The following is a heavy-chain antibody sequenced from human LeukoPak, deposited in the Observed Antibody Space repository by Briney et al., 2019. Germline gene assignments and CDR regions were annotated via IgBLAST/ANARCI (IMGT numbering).Heavy chain of an antibody. J-gene: IGHJ4*02. D-gene: IGHD4-23*01. CDR2: VFYNGAT. Sequence: SETLSLTCIVSGGSISSSIYYWAWVRQPPGKGLEWIGTVFYNGATQYSPSLRSRVTISVDTSKNQFSLKLSSVTAADTAVYYCARDSDGGGDYWGQGTLVTVSS. V-gene: IGHV4-39*07. CDR1: GGSISSSIYY. CDR3: ARDSDGGGDY.